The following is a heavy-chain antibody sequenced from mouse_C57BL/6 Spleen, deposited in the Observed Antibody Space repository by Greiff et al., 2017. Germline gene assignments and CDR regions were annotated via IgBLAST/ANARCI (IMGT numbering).Heavy chain of an antibody. D-gene: IGHD2-5*01. J-gene: IGHJ1*03. CDR1: GYTFTEYP. CDR3: VIHEEYYSNWDLYFDV. CDR2: FYPGSGSI. V-gene: IGHV1-62-2*01. Sequence: QVQLQQSGAELVKPGASVKMSCKASGYTFTEYPIHWVKQRSGQGLEWIGWFYPGSGSIKYNEKFKGKATLTADKSSSTVYMELSRLTSEDSAVYIWVIHEEYYSNWDLYFDVWGTGTTVTVSS.